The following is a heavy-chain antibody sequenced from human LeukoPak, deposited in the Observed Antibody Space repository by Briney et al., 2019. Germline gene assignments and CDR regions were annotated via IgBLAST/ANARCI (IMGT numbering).Heavy chain of an antibody. D-gene: IGHD3-10*01. J-gene: IGHJ4*02. CDR3: ARDVMEIGDY. CDR1: GFTFSSYS. Sequence: GGSLRLSCAASGFTFSSYSMNWVRQAPGKGLEWVSYISSSSSTIYYADSVKGRFTISRGNAKNSLYLQMNSLRAEDTAVYYCARDVMEIGDYWGQGTLVTVSS. V-gene: IGHV3-48*04. CDR2: ISSSSSTI.